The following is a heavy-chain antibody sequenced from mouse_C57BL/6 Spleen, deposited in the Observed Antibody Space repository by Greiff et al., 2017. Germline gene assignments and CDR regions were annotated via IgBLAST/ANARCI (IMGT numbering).Heavy chain of an antibody. V-gene: IGHV1-74*01. CDR1: GYTFTSYW. CDR3: AREAQAKGFAY. D-gene: IGHD3-2*02. Sequence: QVQLQQPGAELVKPGASVKVSCKASGYTFTSYWMHWVKQRPGQGLEWIGRIHPSDSDTNYNQKFKGKATLTVDKSSSTAYMQLSRLTSEDSAVYDCAREAQAKGFAYWGQGTLVTVSA. CDR2: IHPSDSDT. J-gene: IGHJ3*01.